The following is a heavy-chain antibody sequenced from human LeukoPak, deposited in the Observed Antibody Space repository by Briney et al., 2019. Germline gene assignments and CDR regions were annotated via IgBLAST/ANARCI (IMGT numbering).Heavy chain of an antibody. CDR3: ARESYCGGDCYSGGFDY. V-gene: IGHV4-34*01. CDR1: GGSFSGYY. J-gene: IGHJ4*02. CDR2: INHSGST. Sequence: SETLSLTCAVYGGSFSGYYWSWIRQPPGKGLEWIGEINHSGSTNYNPSLKSRVTISVDTSKNQFSLKLSSVTAADTAVYYCARESYCGGDCYSGGFDYWGQGTLVTVSS. D-gene: IGHD2-21*02.